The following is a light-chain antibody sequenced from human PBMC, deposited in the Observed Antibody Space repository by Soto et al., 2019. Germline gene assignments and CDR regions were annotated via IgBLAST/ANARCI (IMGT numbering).Light chain of an antibody. CDR3: GTWDSSLSANWV. CDR1: SSNIENNY. Sequence: QSVLTQPPSVSASPGQKVTISCSGTSSNIENNYVSWYQQPPGTAPKLLIYDNNKRPTGILYRFSGSKSGTSATLGITGLQTGDEADYYCGTWDSSLSANWVFGGGTKLTVL. J-gene: IGLJ3*02. CDR2: DNN. V-gene: IGLV1-51*01.